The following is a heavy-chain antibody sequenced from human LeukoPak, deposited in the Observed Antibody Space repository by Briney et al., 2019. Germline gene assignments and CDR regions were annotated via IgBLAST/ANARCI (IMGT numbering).Heavy chain of an antibody. D-gene: IGHD2-2*01. J-gene: IGHJ4*02. CDR3: ARRDCSSFKCFSFDY. CDR1: GFTFSSYA. V-gene: IGHV3-23*01. Sequence: GGPLRLSCAASGFTFSSYAMSWVRQAPGKGLEWVSAISGSGGSTYYADSVKGRFTISRDNSKNTLYLQMNSLRAEDTAVYYCARRDCSSFKCFSFDYWGQGILVTVSS. CDR2: ISGSGGST.